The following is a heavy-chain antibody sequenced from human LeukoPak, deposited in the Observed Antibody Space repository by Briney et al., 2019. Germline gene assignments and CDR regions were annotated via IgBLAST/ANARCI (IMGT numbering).Heavy chain of an antibody. CDR3: ARGHRWELAAFYYFDY. D-gene: IGHD1-26*01. CDR2: INHSGST. J-gene: IGHJ4*02. CDR1: GGSFSGYY. Sequence: SEALSLTCAVYGGSFSGYYWSWIRQPPGKGLEWIGEINHSGSTNYNPSLKSRVTISVDTSKNQFSLKLSSVTAADTAVYYCARGHRWELAAFYYFDYWGQGTLVTVSS. V-gene: IGHV4-34*01.